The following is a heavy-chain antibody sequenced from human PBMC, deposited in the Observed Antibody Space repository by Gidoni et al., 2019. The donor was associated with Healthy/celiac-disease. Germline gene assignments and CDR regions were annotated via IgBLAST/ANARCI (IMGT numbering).Heavy chain of an antibody. CDR3: ARERGHVVVTATFDY. CDR1: GFTFSSYA. V-gene: IGHV3-30*01. J-gene: IGHJ4*02. D-gene: IGHD2-21*02. Sequence: QVQLVESGGGVVQPGRSLRLSCAASGFTFSSYAMHWVRQAPGKGLEWVAVISYDGSNKYYADSVKGRFTISRDNSKNTLYLQMNSLRAEDTAVYYCARERGHVVVTATFDYWGQGTLVTVSS. CDR2: ISYDGSNK.